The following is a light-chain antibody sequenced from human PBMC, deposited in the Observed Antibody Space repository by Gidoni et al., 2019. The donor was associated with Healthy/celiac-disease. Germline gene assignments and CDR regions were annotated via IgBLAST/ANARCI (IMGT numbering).Light chain of an antibody. Sequence: DIQMTQSPSSLSASVGGRVTITFRASQCISSYLNWYQQQPGKAPKLLIYAASSLQSGVPARFSGSGSGTDFTLTISRLQPEDFATYYCQQSDSTLLTFGGGTKVEIK. CDR1: QCISSY. CDR3: QQSDSTLLT. CDR2: AAS. V-gene: IGKV1-39*01. J-gene: IGKJ4*01.